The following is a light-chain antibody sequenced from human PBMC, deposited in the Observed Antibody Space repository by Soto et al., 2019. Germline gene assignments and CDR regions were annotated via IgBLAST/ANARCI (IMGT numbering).Light chain of an antibody. CDR2: EVS. Sequence: QSVLTQPASVSESPGQSITISCTGSSSDVDVSTFVSWYRQHPGKAPELIIYEVSNRPSGVSNRFSGSKSGNTASLTISGLPAADEADYYCSSYTTSHTLVFGGGTELTVL. CDR3: SSYTTSHTLV. V-gene: IGLV2-14*01. J-gene: IGLJ2*01. CDR1: SSDVDVSTF.